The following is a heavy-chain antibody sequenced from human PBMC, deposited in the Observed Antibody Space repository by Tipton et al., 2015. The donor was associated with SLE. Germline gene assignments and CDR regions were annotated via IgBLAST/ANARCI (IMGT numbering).Heavy chain of an antibody. V-gene: IGHV3-53*04. D-gene: IGHD3-22*01. CDR2: ITSGGVT. J-gene: IGHJ4*02. Sequence: QLVQSGGGLVQPGGSLRLSCAASGFTVSSNYMSWVRQAPGKGLEWVSVITSGGVTYYSDSVKGRFIISRDDSKTTMYLQMNRLRPEDTAVYYCAKDRFYDSGGYFFFDYWGPGTQVTVSS. CDR1: GFTVSSNY. CDR3: AKDRFYDSGGYFFFDY.